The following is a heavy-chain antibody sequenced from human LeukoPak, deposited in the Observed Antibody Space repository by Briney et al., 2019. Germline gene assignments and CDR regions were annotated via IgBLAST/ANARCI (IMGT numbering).Heavy chain of an antibody. J-gene: IGHJ6*03. V-gene: IGHV3-21*01. CDR2: ISSSSSYI. D-gene: IGHD3-10*01. CDR3: ARDSGGTMVRGVIIADYYMDV. CDR1: GFTFSSYS. Sequence: KPGGSLRLSCAASGFTFSSYSMNWVRQAPGKGLEWVSSISSSSSYIYYADSVKGRFTISRDNTKNSLYLQMNSLRAEDTAVYYCARDSGGTMVRGVIIADYYMDVWGKGTTVTVSS.